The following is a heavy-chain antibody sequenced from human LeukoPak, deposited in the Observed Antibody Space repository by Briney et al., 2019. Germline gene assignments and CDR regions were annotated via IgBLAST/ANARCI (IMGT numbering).Heavy chain of an antibody. CDR1: GFIFSDYW. V-gene: IGHV3-7*01. Sequence: PGGSLRLSCAASGFIFSDYWMSWVRQAQGKVLEWVANIKQDGSEKYYVASVKGRFTISRDNAKNSLYLQMNSLRAEDTAVYYCASQNNFGYWGQGTLVTVSS. CDR3: ASQNNFGY. CDR2: IKQDGSEK. J-gene: IGHJ4*02.